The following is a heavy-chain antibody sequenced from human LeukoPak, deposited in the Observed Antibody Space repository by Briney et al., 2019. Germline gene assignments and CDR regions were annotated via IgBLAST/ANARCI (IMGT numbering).Heavy chain of an antibody. D-gene: IGHD4-23*01. CDR1: GYTFTSYG. CDR2: ISACNGNT. J-gene: IGHJ4*02. Sequence: ASVKVSCKASGYTFTSYGISWVRQAPGQGLEWMGWISACNGNTNYAQKLQGRVTMTTDTSTSTAYMELRSLRSDDTAVYYCARSYYGGNSGDYWGQGTLVTASS. V-gene: IGHV1-18*01. CDR3: ARSYYGGNSGDY.